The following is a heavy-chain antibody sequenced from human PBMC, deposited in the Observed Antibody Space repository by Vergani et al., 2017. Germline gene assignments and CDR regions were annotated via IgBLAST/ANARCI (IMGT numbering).Heavy chain of an antibody. Sequence: QVQLVESGGGVVQPGRSLRLSCAASGFTFNQYGMHWVRQAPGKGLEWVAVKWYDGNNKQYADSVKGRFTISRDNAKSTMYLQMNSLSDEDTGVYYCARDLRLLYNRFDPWGQGTLVTVSS. J-gene: IGHJ5*02. CDR3: ARDLRLLYNRFDP. CDR1: GFTFNQYG. CDR2: KWYDGNNK. D-gene: IGHD1-14*01. V-gene: IGHV3-33*01.